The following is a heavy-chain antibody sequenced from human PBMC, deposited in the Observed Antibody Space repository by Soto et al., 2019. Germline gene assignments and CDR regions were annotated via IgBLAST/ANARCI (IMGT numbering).Heavy chain of an antibody. D-gene: IGHD2-8*01. J-gene: IGHJ4*02. CDR1: RGSISSSSYY. CDR3: ARGTIMGSPYTTDFDY. V-gene: IGHV4-39*01. Sequence: SETLSLTCIVSRGSISSSSYYWGWIRQPPGKGLEWIGSIYYSGNTYYNPSLKSRVTISVDTSKIQFSLKVNSVTAADTAVYYCARGTIMGSPYTTDFDYWGQGTLVTV. CDR2: IYYSGNT.